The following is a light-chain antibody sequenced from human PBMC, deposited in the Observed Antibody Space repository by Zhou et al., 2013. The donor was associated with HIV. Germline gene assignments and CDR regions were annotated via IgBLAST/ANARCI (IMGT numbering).Light chain of an antibody. CDR3: QQTNSFPLT. Sequence: DIQMTQSPSTLSASVGDRVTITCRASQSISSWLAWYQQKPGKAPKLLIYAASFLQSGVPSRFSGSGSGTDFTLTISSLQPEDFATYYCQQTNSFPLTFGGGTKVRSN. CDR2: AAS. CDR1: QSISSW. V-gene: IGKV1-12*01. J-gene: IGKJ4*01.